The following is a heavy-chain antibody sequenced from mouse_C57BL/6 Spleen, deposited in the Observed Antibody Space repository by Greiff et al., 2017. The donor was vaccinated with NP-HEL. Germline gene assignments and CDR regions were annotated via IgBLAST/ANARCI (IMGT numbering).Heavy chain of an antibody. CDR3: ARQDGYWYFDV. J-gene: IGHJ1*03. CDR1: GFTFSDYG. CDR2: ISSGGSTI. D-gene: IGHD2-3*01. Sequence: EVKLVESGGGLVKPGGSLKLSCAASGFTFSDYGMHWVRQAPEKGLEWVAYISSGGSTIYYADTVKGRFTISRDNAKNTLFLQMTSLRSEDTAMYYCARQDGYWYFDVWGTGTTVTVSS. V-gene: IGHV5-17*01.